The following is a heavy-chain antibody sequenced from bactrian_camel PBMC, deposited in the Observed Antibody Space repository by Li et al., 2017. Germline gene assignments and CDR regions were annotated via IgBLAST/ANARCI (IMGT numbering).Heavy chain of an antibody. CDR3: AACSVALPRETAYTY. Sequence: HVQLVESGGSSVQAGGSLQLSCKPAEEFSSLYSKYCMGWYRQAPGEEREGVATINYEGTARYSDSVKGRFTISKDDAKKTLYLEMNSLKTEDTAVYYCAACSVALPRETAYTYWDQGTQVTVSS. D-gene: IGHD1*01. J-gene: IGHJ4*01. CDR1: EEFSSLYSKYC. V-gene: IGHV3S53*01. CDR2: INYEGTA.